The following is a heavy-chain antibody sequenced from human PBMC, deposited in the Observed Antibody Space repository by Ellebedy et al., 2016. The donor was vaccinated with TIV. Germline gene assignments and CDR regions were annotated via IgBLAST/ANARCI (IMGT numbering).Heavy chain of an antibody. D-gene: IGHD1-26*01. CDR1: GFTFSEFS. J-gene: IGHJ4*02. Sequence: GGSLRLXXAASGFTFSEFSMHWVRQAPGKGLEWVGRSRNKADSYTTEYAASVKGRFTISRDDSKNSLYLQMNSLKAEDTAVYFCARYYVASFDYWGQGTLVTVSS. CDR2: SRNKADSYTT. CDR3: ARYYVASFDY. V-gene: IGHV3-72*01.